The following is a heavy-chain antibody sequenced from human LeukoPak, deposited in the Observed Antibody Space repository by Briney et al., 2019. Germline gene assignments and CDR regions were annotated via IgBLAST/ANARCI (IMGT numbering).Heavy chain of an antibody. CDR3: TRDLGDIVVVPAARATLPADY. D-gene: IGHD2-2*01. CDR2: IRSKAYGGTT. J-gene: IGHJ4*02. CDR1: GFTFGDYA. Sequence: GGSLRLSCTASGFTFGDYAMSWVRQAPGKGLEWVGFIRSKAYGGTTEYAASVKGRFTISRDDSKSIAYLQMNSLKTEDTAVYYCTRDLGDIVVVPAARATLPADYWGQGTLVTVSS. V-gene: IGHV3-49*04.